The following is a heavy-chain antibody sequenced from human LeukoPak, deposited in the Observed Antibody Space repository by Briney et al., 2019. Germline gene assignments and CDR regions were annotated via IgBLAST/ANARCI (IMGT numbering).Heavy chain of an antibody. CDR2: STHSGST. J-gene: IGHJ4*02. V-gene: IGHV4-34*01. Sequence: SETLSLTCAVYGGSFSGHYWTWIRQPPGKGLEWIGESTHSGSTNYNPPLKGRVTISVDTSKNQFSLKLTSVSAADTAVYHCARGRTGAAALDFWGPGTLVTVSS. D-gene: IGHD2-2*01. CDR3: ARGRTGAAALDF. CDR1: GGSFSGHY.